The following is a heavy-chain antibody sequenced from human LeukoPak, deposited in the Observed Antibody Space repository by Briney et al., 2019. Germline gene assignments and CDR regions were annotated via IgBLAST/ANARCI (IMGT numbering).Heavy chain of an antibody. CDR2: VTYEGGKK. CDR3: AEGGARYGGNGYYYYFYMDV. Sequence: PGRSLRLSCAASGYKLNNYGMHWVRQTPGKGVEWAADVTYEGGKKDYADSVNGRFPISKDNSANTVYLQMNSLRAEDTAVYFCAEGGARYGGNGYYYYFYMDVWGKGTTGTVSS. V-gene: IGHV3-33*06. J-gene: IGHJ6*03. D-gene: IGHD4-23*01. CDR1: GYKLNNYG.